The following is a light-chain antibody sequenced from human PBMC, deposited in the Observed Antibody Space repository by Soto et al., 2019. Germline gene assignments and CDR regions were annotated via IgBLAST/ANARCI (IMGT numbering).Light chain of an antibody. CDR2: EVS. Sequence: QSALTQPPSASGSPGQSVTISCTGTSSDVGGYNYVSCYQQHPGKAPKLMIYEVSKRPSGVPDRFSGSKSGNTASLTVSGLQPEDEADYYCSSYAGSNKSVFGTGTKVTVL. CDR1: SSDVGGYNY. CDR3: SSYAGSNKSV. J-gene: IGLJ1*01. V-gene: IGLV2-8*01.